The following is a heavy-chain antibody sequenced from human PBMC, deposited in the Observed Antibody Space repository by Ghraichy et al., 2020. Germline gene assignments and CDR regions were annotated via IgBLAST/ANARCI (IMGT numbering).Heavy chain of an antibody. CDR1: GFTFSTYG. D-gene: IGHD2-2*02. Sequence: GGSLRLSCAASGFTFSTYGMHWVRQAPGKGLEWVAVIWYDGSNKYYADSVKGRFTISRDNSKNTLYLQMNSLRAVDTAVYYCASDLGYCSSTSCYTGDYYYYGMDVWGQGTTVTVSS. J-gene: IGHJ6*02. V-gene: IGHV3-33*01. CDR2: IWYDGSNK. CDR3: ASDLGYCSSTSCYTGDYYYYGMDV.